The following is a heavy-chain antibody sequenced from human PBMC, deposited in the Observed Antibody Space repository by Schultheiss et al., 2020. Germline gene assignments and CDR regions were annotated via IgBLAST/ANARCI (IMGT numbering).Heavy chain of an antibody. CDR3: ARVNRYSGSYGYYYYYMDV. CDR1: GYTFTSYG. CDR2: ISANSGGT. V-gene: IGHV1-2*02. J-gene: IGHJ6*03. D-gene: IGHD1-26*01. Sequence: ASVKVSCKASGYTFTSYGISWVRQAPGQGLEWMGWISANSGGTNYAQKFQDRVTMPRDTSISTAYVELTRLTSDDTAVYYCARVNRYSGSYGYYYYYMDVWGKGTTVTVSS.